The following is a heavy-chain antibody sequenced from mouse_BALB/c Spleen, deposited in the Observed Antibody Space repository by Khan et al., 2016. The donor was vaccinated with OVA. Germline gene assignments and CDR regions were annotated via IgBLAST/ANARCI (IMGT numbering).Heavy chain of an antibody. Sequence: VRLQQSGPDLVKPGASVKMSCKASGYSFTAYYINWVKLSQGQSLESIGRMNPNTGNTHYNQKFKDKALLIVDTSSSTAYMELRSLTSEDSAVYYWARGYDFFAHWGQGTLVTVAA. V-gene: IGHV1-19*01. J-gene: IGHJ3*01. D-gene: IGHD2-2*01. CDR3: ARGYDFFAH. CDR2: MNPNTGNT. CDR1: GYSFTAYY.